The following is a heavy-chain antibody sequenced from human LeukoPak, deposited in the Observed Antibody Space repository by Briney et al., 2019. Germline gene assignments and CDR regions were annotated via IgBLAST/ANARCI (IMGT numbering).Heavy chain of an antibody. CDR3: ARGSTGDAFDI. J-gene: IGHJ3*02. CDR1: GGSISSSSYY. D-gene: IGHD2-8*02. CDR2: IYYSGST. V-gene: IGHV4-39*07. Sequence: SETLSLTCTVSGGSISSSSYYWGWIRQPPGKGLEWIGSIYYSGSTYYNPSLKSRVTISVDTSKNQFSLKLSSVTAADTAVYYCARGSTGDAFDIWGQGTMVTVSS.